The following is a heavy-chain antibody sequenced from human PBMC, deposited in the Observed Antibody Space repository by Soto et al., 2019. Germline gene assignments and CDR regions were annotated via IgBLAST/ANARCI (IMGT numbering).Heavy chain of an antibody. CDR2: ISAYNGNT. J-gene: IGHJ5*02. D-gene: IGHD3-3*01. Sequence: ASVKVSCKASGYTFTSYGISWVRQAPGQGLEWMGWISAYNGNTNYAQKLQGRVTLTTDTSTSTAYMELRSLRSDDTAIYYCARDPHEFWTSYWFDPWGQGTPVTSPQ. V-gene: IGHV1-18*04. CDR1: GYTFTSYG. CDR3: ARDPHEFWTSYWFDP.